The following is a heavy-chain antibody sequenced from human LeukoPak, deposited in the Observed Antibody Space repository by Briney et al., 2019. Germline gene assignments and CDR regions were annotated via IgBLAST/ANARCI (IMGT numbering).Heavy chain of an antibody. J-gene: IGHJ3*02. V-gene: IGHV3-74*01. Sequence: PGGSLRLSCAASGFTFSSYWMHWVRQAPGKGLVWVSRINSDGSSTSCADSVTGRFTISRDNAKNTLYLQMNSLRAEDTAVYYCARVPSWGDAFDIVGQVTMVTVSS. CDR3: ARVPSWGDAFDI. D-gene: IGHD3-16*01. CDR1: GFTFSSYW. CDR2: INSDGSST.